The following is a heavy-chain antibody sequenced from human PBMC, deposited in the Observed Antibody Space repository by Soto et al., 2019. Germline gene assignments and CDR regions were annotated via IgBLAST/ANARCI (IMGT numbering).Heavy chain of an antibody. CDR3: ARVDMVRGVRIDY. V-gene: IGHV4-61*01. Sequence: PSETLSLTCTVSGGSVSSGSYYWSWIRQPPGKGLEWIGYIYYSGSTNYKPSLKSRVTISVDTSKNQFSLKLSSVTAADTAVYYCARVDMVRGVRIDYWGQGTLVTVSS. D-gene: IGHD3-10*01. CDR1: GGSVSSGSYY. CDR2: IYYSGST. J-gene: IGHJ4*02.